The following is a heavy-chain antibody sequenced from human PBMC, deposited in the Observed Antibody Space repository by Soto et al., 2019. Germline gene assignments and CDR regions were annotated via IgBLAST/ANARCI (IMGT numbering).Heavy chain of an antibody. J-gene: IGHJ5*02. CDR3: ARDSSGWSINWFDP. V-gene: IGHV3-48*02. Sequence: GGSLRLSCAASGFTFSSYSMNWVRQAPGKGLEWVSYISSSSSTIYYAESVKGRFTISRDNAKNSLYLQMNSLRDEDTAVYYCARDSSGWSINWFDPWGQGTLVTVSS. D-gene: IGHD6-19*01. CDR2: ISSSSSTI. CDR1: GFTFSSYS.